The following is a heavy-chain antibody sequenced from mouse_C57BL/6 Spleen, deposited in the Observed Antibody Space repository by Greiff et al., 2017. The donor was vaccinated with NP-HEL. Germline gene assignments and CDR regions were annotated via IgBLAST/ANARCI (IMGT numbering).Heavy chain of an antibody. CDR3: ARPSVGCDGDY. Sequence: QVQLQQPGAELVKPGASVKMSCKASGYTFTSYWITWVKQRPGQGLEWIGDIYPGSGSTNYNEKFKSKATLTVDTSSSTAYMQLSSLTSEDAAVYYLARPSVGCDGDYWGQGTSVTVSS. J-gene: IGHJ4*01. D-gene: IGHD1-1*02. CDR1: GYTFTSYW. V-gene: IGHV1-55*01. CDR2: IYPGSGST.